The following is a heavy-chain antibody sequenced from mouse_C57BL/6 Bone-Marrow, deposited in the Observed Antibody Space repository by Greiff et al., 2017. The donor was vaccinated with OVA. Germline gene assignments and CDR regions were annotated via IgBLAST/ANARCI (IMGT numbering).Heavy chain of an antibody. Sequence: VQLQQPGAELVKPGASVKLSCKASGYTFTSYWMHWVKQRPGQGLEWIGMIHPNSGSTNYNEKFKSKATLTVDKSSSTAYMQLSSLTSEDSAVYYRARRDAWFAYWGQGTLVTVSA. D-gene: IGHD3-3*01. J-gene: IGHJ3*01. CDR1: GYTFTSYW. CDR2: IHPNSGST. V-gene: IGHV1-64*01. CDR3: ARRDAWFAY.